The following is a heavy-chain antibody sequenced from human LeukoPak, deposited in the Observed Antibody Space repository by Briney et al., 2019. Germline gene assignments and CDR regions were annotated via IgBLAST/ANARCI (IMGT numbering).Heavy chain of an antibody. V-gene: IGHV4-34*01. J-gene: IGHJ4*02. CDR1: GGSFSGYY. CDR3: ARTPLQKNGGSSWSQSKRNPKNEFDY. Sequence: SETLSLTCAVYGGSFSGYYWSWIRQPPGKGLEWIGEINHSGSTNYNPSLKSRVTISVDTSKNQFSLKLSSVTAADTAVYYCARTPLQKNGGSSWSQSKRNPKNEFDYWGQGTLVTVSS. CDR2: INHSGST. D-gene: IGHD6-13*01.